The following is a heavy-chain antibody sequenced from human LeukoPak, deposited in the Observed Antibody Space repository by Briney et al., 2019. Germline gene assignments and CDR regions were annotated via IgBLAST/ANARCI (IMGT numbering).Heavy chain of an antibody. Sequence: TSETLSLTCAVSGYSISSGYYWGWIRQPPGKGLEWIGSIYHSGSTYYNPSLKSRVTISVDTSKNQFSLKLSSVTAADTAVYYCARVDFWSGYPQGYYYYYYMDVWGKGTTVTVSS. CDR3: ARVDFWSGYPQGYYYYYYMDV. CDR2: IYHSGST. V-gene: IGHV4-38-2*01. CDR1: GYSISSGYY. J-gene: IGHJ6*03. D-gene: IGHD3-3*01.